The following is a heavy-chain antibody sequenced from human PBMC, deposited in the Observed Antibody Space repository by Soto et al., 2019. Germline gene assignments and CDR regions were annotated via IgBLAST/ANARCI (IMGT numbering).Heavy chain of an antibody. V-gene: IGHV4-59*01. D-gene: IGHD3-16*01. CDR3: ARSSSCAYDSCAFDP. J-gene: IGHJ5*02. Sequence: SETLSLTCTVSGGSISTYYWSWIRQPPGKGLEWIGFIYYTGSTNYNPSLKSRVTLSLDTSKNQFSLKLSSVTAADTAVYYCARSSSCAYDSCAFDPWGQGSLVTVAS. CDR2: IYYTGST. CDR1: GGSISTYY.